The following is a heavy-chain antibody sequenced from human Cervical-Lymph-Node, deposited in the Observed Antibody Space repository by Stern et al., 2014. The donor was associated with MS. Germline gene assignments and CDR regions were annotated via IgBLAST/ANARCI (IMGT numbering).Heavy chain of an antibody. D-gene: IGHD3-10*01. CDR2: MSGSGSTI. CDR1: GFTFSDYY. CDR3: ARVLSGPDY. V-gene: IGHV3-11*01. Sequence: VHLVESGGGLVKPGGSLTLSCAASGFTFSDYYMSWIRQAPGKGLEWLSYMSGSGSTIYYADSVKGRFTISRDNADNLLYLQLSSLRAEDTAVYYCARVLSGPDYWGQGILVTVSS. J-gene: IGHJ4*02.